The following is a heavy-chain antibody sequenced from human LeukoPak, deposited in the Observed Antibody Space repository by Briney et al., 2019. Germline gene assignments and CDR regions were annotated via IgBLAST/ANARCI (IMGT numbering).Heavy chain of an antibody. D-gene: IGHD3-22*01. CDR1: GFTFSSYW. Sequence: GGSLRLSCAASGFTFSSYWMQWVRQAPGKGLVWVSRINSDGSSTSYADSVKGRFTISRDNAKNTLYLQMNSLRAEDTAVYYCARDRGSGYYFDYWGQGTLVTVSS. CDR3: ARDRGSGYYFDY. V-gene: IGHV3-74*01. J-gene: IGHJ4*02. CDR2: INSDGSST.